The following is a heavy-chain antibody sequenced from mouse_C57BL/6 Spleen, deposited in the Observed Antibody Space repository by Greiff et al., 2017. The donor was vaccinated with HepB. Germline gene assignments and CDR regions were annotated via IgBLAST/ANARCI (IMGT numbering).Heavy chain of an antibody. CDR1: GYAFSSYW. V-gene: IGHV1-80*01. J-gene: IGHJ2*01. Sequence: QVQLQQSGAELVKPGASVKISCKASGYAFSSYWMNWVKQRPGKGLEWIGQIYPGDGDTNYNGKFKGKATLTADKSSSTAYMQLSSLTSEDSAVYFCARLGVTGTRYFDYWGQGTTLTVSS. CDR3: ARLGVTGTRYFDY. CDR2: IYPGDGDT. D-gene: IGHD4-1*01.